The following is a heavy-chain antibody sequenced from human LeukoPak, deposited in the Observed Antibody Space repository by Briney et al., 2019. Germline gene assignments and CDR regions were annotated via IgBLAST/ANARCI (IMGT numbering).Heavy chain of an antibody. V-gene: IGHV4-4*07. CDR1: XXLSXYY. CDR2: XXXXGST. D-gene: IGHD6-19*01. J-gene: IGHJ6*02. CDR3: AREGTSGWYDGYYFYGMDV. Sequence: XXLSXYYWSXLRQPAGKRLEGIGRXXXXGSTNYNPSLKSRLTMSVDTSENQFSLNLSSVTAADTAVYYCAREGTSGWYDGYYFYGMDVWGQGTTVTVSS.